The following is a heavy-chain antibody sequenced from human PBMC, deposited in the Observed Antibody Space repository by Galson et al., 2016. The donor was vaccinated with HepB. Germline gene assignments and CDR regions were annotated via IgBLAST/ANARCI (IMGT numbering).Heavy chain of an antibody. J-gene: IGHJ4*02. Sequence: SVKVSCKASGYTFTSYDINWVRQATGQGLEWMGWMNPNSGNTGYAQKFQGRVTMTRNTSISTAYMGLSSLRSEDTAVYYCARISGYSSGWYHYFGYWGQGPLVTVSS. CDR3: ARISGYSSGWYHYFGY. CDR1: GYTFTSYD. V-gene: IGHV1-8*01. D-gene: IGHD6-19*01. CDR2: MNPNSGNT.